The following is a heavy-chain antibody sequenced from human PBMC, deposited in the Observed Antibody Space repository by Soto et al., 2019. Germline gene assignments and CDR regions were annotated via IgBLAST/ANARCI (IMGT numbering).Heavy chain of an antibody. CDR2: IYYSGST. CDR1: GGSISSGGYY. J-gene: IGHJ3*02. D-gene: IGHD3-16*01. V-gene: IGHV4-31*03. CDR3: ARVFTFDAFDI. Sequence: SETLSLTCTVSGGSISSGGYYWSWIRQHPGKGLEWIGYIYYSGSTYYNPSLKSRVTISVDTSKNQFSLKLSSVTAADTAVYYCARVFTFDAFDIWGQGTLVTVSS.